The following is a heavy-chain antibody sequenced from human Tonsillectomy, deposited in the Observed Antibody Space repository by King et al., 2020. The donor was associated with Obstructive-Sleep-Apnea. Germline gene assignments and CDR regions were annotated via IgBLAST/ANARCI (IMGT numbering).Heavy chain of an antibody. D-gene: IGHD6-25*01. CDR3: AKDQGYSGAQYYFDY. J-gene: IGHJ4*02. V-gene: IGHV3-30*18. CDR1: GFTFSNFA. Sequence: VQLVESGGGVVQPGGSLRLSCAASGFTFSNFAMHWVRQAPGKGLEWVAVISHDENRRYYADSVKGRFAISRDSSKNTLFLQMNSLKPEDTAVYYCAKDQGYSGAQYYFDYWGQGTLVTVSS. CDR2: ISHDENRR.